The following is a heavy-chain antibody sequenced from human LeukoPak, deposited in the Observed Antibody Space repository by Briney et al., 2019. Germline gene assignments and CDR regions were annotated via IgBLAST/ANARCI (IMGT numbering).Heavy chain of an antibody. D-gene: IGHD3-3*01. Sequence: PSETLSLTCTVSGGSISRFYWSWIRQPAGKGLEWIGRIYASGTTNYNASLKSRVIMSVDTSKNQFSLNLRSVTAADTAVYYCARSYDDFWSGGLRFDPWGQGTLVTVSS. CDR2: IYASGTT. CDR1: GGSISRFY. V-gene: IGHV4-4*07. CDR3: ARSYDDFWSGGLRFDP. J-gene: IGHJ5*02.